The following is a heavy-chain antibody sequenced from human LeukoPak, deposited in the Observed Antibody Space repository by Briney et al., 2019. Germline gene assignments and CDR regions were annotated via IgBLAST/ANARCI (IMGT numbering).Heavy chain of an antibody. CDR3: ARAHSEVWGPPGY. V-gene: IGHV3-64*04. J-gene: IGHJ4*02. D-gene: IGHD7-27*01. Sequence: GGSLRLSCSASGFTFTGYAMHWVRQAPGKGLEHVSGINGDGGRAYYVDSVRDKFTISRDNSKNTLYLQMNSMRAEGTAVYYCARAHSEVWGPPGYWGQGTLVTVSS. CDR1: GFTFTGYA. CDR2: INGDGGRA.